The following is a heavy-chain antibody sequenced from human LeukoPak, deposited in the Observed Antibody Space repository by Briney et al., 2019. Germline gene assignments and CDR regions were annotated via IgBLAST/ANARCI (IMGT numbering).Heavy chain of an antibody. CDR1: GFTFSTYW. J-gene: IGHJ4*02. CDR3: ARDSFETDIDY. CDR2: IKEDGSEQ. Sequence: GSLRLSCAVSGFTFSTYWMSWVRQAPGKGLEWVANIKEDGSEQYYVNSLKGRFTISRDNLKNSLYLQMNSLRVEDSAVYYCARDSFETDIDYWGQGTLVTASS. V-gene: IGHV3-7*01. D-gene: IGHD1-14*01.